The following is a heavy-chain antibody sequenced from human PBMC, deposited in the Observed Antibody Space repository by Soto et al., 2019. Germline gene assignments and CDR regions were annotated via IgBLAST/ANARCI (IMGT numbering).Heavy chain of an antibody. CDR1: GFTFSSYA. Sequence: GGSLRLSCAASGFTFSSYAMSWVRQAPGKGLEWVSAISGSGGSTYYADSVKGRFTISRDNSKNTLYLQMNSLRAEDTAVYYCAKDADKTLWFGELLESDYFDYWGQGTLVTVSS. CDR2: ISGSGGST. V-gene: IGHV3-23*01. J-gene: IGHJ4*02. CDR3: AKDADKTLWFGELLESDYFDY. D-gene: IGHD3-10*01.